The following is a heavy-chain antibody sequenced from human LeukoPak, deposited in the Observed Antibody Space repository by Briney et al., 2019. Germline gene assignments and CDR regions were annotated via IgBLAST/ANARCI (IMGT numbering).Heavy chain of an antibody. CDR2: INPNSGGT. V-gene: IGHV1-2*04. CDR3: ARDKVDDSSGYYYY. Sequence: ASVKVSCKASGYTFTGYYMHWVRQAPGQGLEWMGWINPNSGGTNYAQKFQGWVTMTRDTSISTAYMELSRLRSDDTAVYYCARDKVDDSSGYYYYWGQGTLVTVSS. D-gene: IGHD3-22*01. J-gene: IGHJ4*02. CDR1: GYTFTGYY.